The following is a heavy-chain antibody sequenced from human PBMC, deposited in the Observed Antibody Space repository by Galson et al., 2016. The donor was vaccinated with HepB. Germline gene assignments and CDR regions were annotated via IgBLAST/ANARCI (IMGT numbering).Heavy chain of an antibody. CDR3: TARAAK. CDR2: IRGKSDGGTT. J-gene: IGHJ4*02. CDR1: GFTFTNAW. D-gene: IGHD2-15*01. V-gene: IGHV3-15*01. Sequence: SLRLSCAASGFTFTNAWMSWVRQAPGKGLEWVGRIRGKSDGGTTDDAAAVKGRFTISRDDSKNTLYLQMSSLTTEDTAVYYCTARAAKGGQGTLVTVSS.